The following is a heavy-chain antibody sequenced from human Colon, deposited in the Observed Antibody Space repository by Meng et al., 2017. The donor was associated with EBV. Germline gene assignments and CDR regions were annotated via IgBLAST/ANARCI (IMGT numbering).Heavy chain of an antibody. CDR1: GGSMNSGNYY. V-gene: IGHV4-30-4*01. D-gene: IGHD2-21*01. Sequence: QLPLQESGPGLVGPSQTLSLTCTVSGGSMNSGNYYWSWIRQPPGKGLEWIGYIHHSGSAYYNPSLKSRVSISVDTSKNQFSLNLNSMTAADTAVYYCASFDHIPRRNYFDYWGQGTLVTVSS. CDR2: IHHSGSA. J-gene: IGHJ4*02. CDR3: ASFDHIPRRNYFDY.